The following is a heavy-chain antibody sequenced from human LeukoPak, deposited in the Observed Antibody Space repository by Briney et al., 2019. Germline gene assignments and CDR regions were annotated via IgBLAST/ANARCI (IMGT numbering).Heavy chain of an antibody. J-gene: IGHJ4*02. D-gene: IGHD6-19*01. CDR2: INHSGST. Sequence: TSETLSLTFAVYGGSFSGYYWSWIRQPPGKGLEWIGEINHSGSTNYNPSLKSRVTISVDTSKNQFSLKLSSVTAADTAVYYCARGPTLYSSGRKSHYSYWGQGTLVTVSS. CDR3: ARGPTLYSSGRKSHYSY. CDR1: GGSFSGYY. V-gene: IGHV4-34*01.